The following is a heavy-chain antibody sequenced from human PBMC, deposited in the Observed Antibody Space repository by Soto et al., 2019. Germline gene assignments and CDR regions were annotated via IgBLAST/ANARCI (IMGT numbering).Heavy chain of an antibody. J-gene: IGHJ6*03. D-gene: IGHD3-9*01. CDR3: AKDRVDDILNYMDV. V-gene: IGHV3-9*01. Sequence: GGSLRLSCAASGFTFDDYAMHWVRQAPGKGLEWVSGISWNSGSIGYADSVKGRFTISRDNAKNSLYLQMNSLRAEDTALYYCAKDRVDDILNYMDVWGKGTTVTVSS. CDR2: ISWNSGSI. CDR1: GFTFDDYA.